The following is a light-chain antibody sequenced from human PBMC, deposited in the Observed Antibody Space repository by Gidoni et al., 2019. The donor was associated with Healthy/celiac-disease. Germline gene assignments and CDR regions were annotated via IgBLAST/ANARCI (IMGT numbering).Light chain of an antibody. CDR2: AAS. J-gene: IGKJ4*01. CDR3: QHANRFPPRAGLT. Sequence: DIQMTQSTSYVSASVGDRVTITCRASQGISSWLAWYQQKPGTAPKLLIYAASSLQSGVPSRFSGSVSGTDFTLTISSLQPEDFATYYCQHANRFPPRAGLTFGGGTKVEIK. CDR1: QGISSW. V-gene: IGKV1-12*01.